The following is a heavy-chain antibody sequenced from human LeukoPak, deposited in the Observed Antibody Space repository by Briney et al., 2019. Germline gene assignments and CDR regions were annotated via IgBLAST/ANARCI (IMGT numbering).Heavy chain of an antibody. J-gene: IGHJ6*03. CDR2: IYHTGSA. V-gene: IGHV4-4*02. CDR1: GVSISSSNW. CDR3: ARVVYSGYDFRGAMDV. D-gene: IGHD5-12*01. Sequence: SETLSLTCGVSGVSISSSNWWSWVRQPPGKGLERIGEIYHTGSANYSPSLKSRVTISVDKSKNQFSLKLSSVTAADTAVYYCARVVYSGYDFRGAMDVWGKGTTVTVSS.